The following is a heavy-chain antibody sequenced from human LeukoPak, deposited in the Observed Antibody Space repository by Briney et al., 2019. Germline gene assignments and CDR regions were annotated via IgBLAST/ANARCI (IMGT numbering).Heavy chain of an antibody. CDR3: ARGPPLFDP. CDR1: GFTFSSYT. V-gene: IGHV3-48*04. J-gene: IGHJ5*02. Sequence: GGSLRLSCAASGFTFSSYTMNWVRQAPGKELEWVSYIDLSGSTLYYVDSVKGRFTISRDNSKNSLYLQMNSLRAEDTAVYYCARGPPLFDPWGQGTLVAVSS. CDR2: IDLSGSTL.